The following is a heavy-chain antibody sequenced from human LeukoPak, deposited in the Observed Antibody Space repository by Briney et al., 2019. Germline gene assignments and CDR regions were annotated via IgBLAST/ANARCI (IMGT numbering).Heavy chain of an antibody. J-gene: IGHJ6*03. CDR1: RFTFSSYA. CDR3: ARAGLGDYSYYYMDV. CDR2: ISGSGGST. Sequence: ESGGSLRLSCAASRFTFSSYAMSWVRQAPGKGLEWVSTISGSGGSTYYADSVKGRFTISRDNSKNTLYLQINSLRAEDTAVYYCARAGLGDYSYYYMDVWGKGTTVTVSS. V-gene: IGHV3-23*01.